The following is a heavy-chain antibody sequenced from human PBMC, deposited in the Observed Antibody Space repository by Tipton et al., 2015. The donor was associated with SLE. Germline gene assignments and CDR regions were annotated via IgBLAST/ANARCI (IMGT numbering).Heavy chain of an antibody. J-gene: IGHJ6*02. CDR1: GASVSSFC. V-gene: IGHV4-59*08. Sequence: TLSLTCTVSGASVSSFCWNWIRQSPGKGLEWIACVCNSVSTNYDPSLKSRGTTSVDTSKNHFSLELTSVTAADTAVYYCARQRLRLLSPLDAWGQGTTVTVS. CDR3: ARQRLRLLSPLDA. D-gene: IGHD3-10*01. CDR2: VCNSVST.